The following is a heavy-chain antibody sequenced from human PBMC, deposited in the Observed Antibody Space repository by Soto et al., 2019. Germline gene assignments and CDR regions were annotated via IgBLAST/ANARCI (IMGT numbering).Heavy chain of an antibody. CDR3: ARSQGSSTSLEIYYYYDYGMDV. CDR1: GGTFSSYA. Sequence: QVQLVQSGAEVKKPGSSVKVSCKASGGTFSSYAISWVRQAPGQGLEWMGGIIPISDTTNYAQKFQGRVTIPADESTSTAYMELSSLRSEDTAVYYCARSQGSSTSLEIYYYYDYGMDVWGQGTTVTVSS. V-gene: IGHV1-69*01. D-gene: IGHD2-2*01. J-gene: IGHJ6*02. CDR2: IIPISDTT.